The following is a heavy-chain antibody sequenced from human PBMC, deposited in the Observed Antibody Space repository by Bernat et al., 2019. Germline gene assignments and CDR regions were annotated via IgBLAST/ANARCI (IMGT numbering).Heavy chain of an antibody. Sequence: QLQLQESGPGLVKPSETLSLTCTVSGGSIGSSSYYWGWIRQPPGKGLEWIGSIYYSGSTYYNPSLKSRVTISVDTSKNQFSLKLSSVTAADTAVYYCARSIAVADTFDYWGQGTLVTVSS. J-gene: IGHJ4*02. CDR3: ARSIAVADTFDY. D-gene: IGHD6-19*01. CDR1: GGSIGSSSYY. V-gene: IGHV4-39*01. CDR2: IYYSGST.